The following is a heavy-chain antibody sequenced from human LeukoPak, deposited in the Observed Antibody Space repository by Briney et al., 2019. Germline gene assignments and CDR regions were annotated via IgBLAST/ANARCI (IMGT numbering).Heavy chain of an antibody. CDR2: ISAYNGNT. V-gene: IGHV1-18*01. Sequence: ASVKVSCTASGYTFSSYGISWVRQAPGQGLEWMGWISAYNGNTNYAQKFQGRVTMTTDTSTSTLYMEVRSLRSDDTAVYYCAVDHGHKSVDYWGQGTLVTVSS. J-gene: IGHJ4*02. CDR3: AVDHGHKSVDY. CDR1: GYTFSSYG. D-gene: IGHD2-21*01.